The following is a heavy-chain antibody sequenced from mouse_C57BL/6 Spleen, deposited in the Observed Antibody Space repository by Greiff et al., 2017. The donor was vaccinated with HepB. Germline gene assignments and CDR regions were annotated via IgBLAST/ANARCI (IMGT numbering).Heavy chain of an antibody. CDR3: ARENYGSPWFAY. Sequence: VQLQQPGAELVRPGSSVKLSCKASGYTFTSYWMDWVKQRPGQGLEWIGNIYPSDSETHYNQKFKDKATLTVDKSSSTAYMQLSSLTSEDSAVYYCARENYGSPWFAYWGQGTLVTVSA. CDR2: IYPSDSET. D-gene: IGHD1-1*01. CDR1: GYTFTSYW. J-gene: IGHJ3*01. V-gene: IGHV1-61*01.